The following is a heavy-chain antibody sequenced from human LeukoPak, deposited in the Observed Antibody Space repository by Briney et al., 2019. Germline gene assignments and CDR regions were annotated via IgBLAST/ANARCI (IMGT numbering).Heavy chain of an antibody. CDR1: GFPFSSYA. J-gene: IGHJ6*02. CDR3: ARDSSITNYYYGMGV. CDR2: ISSNGDST. D-gene: IGHD2-2*01. V-gene: IGHV3-64*01. Sequence: GGSLRLSCTASGFPFSSYAMHWVRQAPGKGLEYVSGISSNGDSTYYANSVKGRFTISRDNSKNTLYLQMGSLRAEDMAVFYCARDSSITNYYYGMGVWGQGTTVTVSS.